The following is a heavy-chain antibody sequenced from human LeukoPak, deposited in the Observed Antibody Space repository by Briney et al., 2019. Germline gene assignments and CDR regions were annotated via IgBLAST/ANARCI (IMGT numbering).Heavy chain of an antibody. D-gene: IGHD6-6*01. CDR1: GGSISSSSYY. Sequence: SETLSLTCTVSGGSISSSSYYWGWIRQPPGKGLEWIGSIYYSGSTYYNPSLKSRVTISVDTSKNQFSLKLSSVTAADTAVCYCDSSSYYYGMDVWGQGTTVTVSS. CDR2: IYYSGST. J-gene: IGHJ6*02. V-gene: IGHV4-39*01. CDR3: DSSSYYYGMDV.